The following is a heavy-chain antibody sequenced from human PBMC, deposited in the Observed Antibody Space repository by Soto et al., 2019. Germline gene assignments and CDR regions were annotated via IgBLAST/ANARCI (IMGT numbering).Heavy chain of an antibody. CDR3: AKDSNWGSGAYYFDY. V-gene: IGHV3-9*01. Sequence: AASGFTFDDYAMHWVRQAPGKGLEWVSGISWNSGSIGYADSVKGRFTISRDNAKNSLYLQMNSLRAEDTAVYYCAKDSNWGSGAYYFDYWGQGTLVTVSS. CDR1: GFTFDDYA. D-gene: IGHD7-27*01. CDR2: ISWNSGSI. J-gene: IGHJ4*02.